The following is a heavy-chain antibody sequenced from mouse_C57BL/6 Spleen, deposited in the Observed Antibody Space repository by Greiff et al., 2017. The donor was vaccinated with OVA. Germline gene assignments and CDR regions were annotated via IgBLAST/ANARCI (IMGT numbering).Heavy chain of an antibody. CDR2: INPSTGGT. D-gene: IGHD1-1*01. CDR3: ARETTVVQYAMDY. V-gene: IGHV1-42*01. Sequence: VQLKESGPELVKPGASVKISCKASGYSFTGYYMNWVKQSPEKSLEWIGEINPSTGGTTYNQKFKAKATLTVDKSSSTAYMQLKSLTSEDSAVYYSARETTVVQYAMDYWGQGTSVTVSS. CDR1: GYSFTGYY. J-gene: IGHJ4*01.